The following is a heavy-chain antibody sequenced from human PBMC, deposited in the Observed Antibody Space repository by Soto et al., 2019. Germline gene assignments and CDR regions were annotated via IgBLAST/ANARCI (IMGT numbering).Heavy chain of an antibody. Sequence: QVQLVQSGAEVKKPGASVKVSCKASGYTFTSYAMHWVRQAPGQRLEWMGWINAGNGNTKYSQKFQGRVTITRDTSASTAYMVLSSLRSEDTAVYSRARDTAPSDVGGQGTTVTVSS. D-gene: IGHD4-17*01. CDR3: ARDTAPSDV. J-gene: IGHJ6*02. CDR2: INAGNGNT. CDR1: GYTFTSYA. V-gene: IGHV1-3*01.